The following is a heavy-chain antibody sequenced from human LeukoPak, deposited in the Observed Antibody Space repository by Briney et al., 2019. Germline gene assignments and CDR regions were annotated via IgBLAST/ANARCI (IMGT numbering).Heavy chain of an antibody. J-gene: IGHJ3*02. CDR3: AREDYSSGYVLPGVAFDI. CDR2: IYYSGST. D-gene: IGHD3-22*01. CDR1: GGSISSYY. Sequence: SETLSLTCTVSGGSISSYYWSWMRQPPGKGLEWIGYIYYSGSTNYNPSLKSRVTISVDTSKNQFSLKLSSVTAADTAVYYCAREDYSSGYVLPGVAFDIWGQGTMVTVSS. V-gene: IGHV4-59*01.